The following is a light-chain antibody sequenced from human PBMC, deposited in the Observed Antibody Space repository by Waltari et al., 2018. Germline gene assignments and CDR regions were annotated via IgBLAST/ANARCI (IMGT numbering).Light chain of an antibody. CDR3: QSYDSSLSGSSV. Sequence: QSVLTQPPSVSGAPGQRVTISCTGSSSNIGAGYDVHWYQQLPGTAPKLLIYGNSNRPSGVPDRHSGSKSGTSASLAITGSQAEDAADYYGQSYDSSLSGSSVFGGGTKLTVL. CDR1: SSNIGAGYD. CDR2: GNS. V-gene: IGLV1-40*01. J-gene: IGLJ3*02.